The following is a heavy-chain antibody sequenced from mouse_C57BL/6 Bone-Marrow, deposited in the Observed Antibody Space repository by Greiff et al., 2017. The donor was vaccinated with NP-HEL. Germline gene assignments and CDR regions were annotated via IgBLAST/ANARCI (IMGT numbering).Heavy chain of an antibody. V-gene: IGHV1-4*01. J-gene: IGHJ3*01. CDR3: ARPGSSAWFAY. Sequence: QVQLQQSGAELARPGASVKMSCKASGYTFTSYTMHWVKQRPGQGLEWIGYINPSSGYTKYNQKFKDKATLTADKSSRTAYMQLSSLTSEDSAVYYCARPGSSAWFAYWGQGTLVTVSA. CDR2: INPSSGYT. D-gene: IGHD6-1*01. CDR1: GYTFTSYT.